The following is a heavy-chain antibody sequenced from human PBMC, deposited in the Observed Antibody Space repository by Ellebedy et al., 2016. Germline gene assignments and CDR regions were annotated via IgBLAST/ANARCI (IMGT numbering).Heavy chain of an antibody. CDR2: ITSSAIT. J-gene: IGHJ4*02. D-gene: IGHD6-13*01. Sequence: GGSLRLSCAASGFTFSDYAVAWVRQAPETGLEWVSSITSSAITYYTDSVKGRFTIYRDNSRNTLYLQMNSLRVEDTALYYCVKGASSGSWVTMEYWGQGALVTVSS. CDR1: GFTFSDYA. CDR3: VKGASSGSWVTMEY. V-gene: IGHV3-23*01.